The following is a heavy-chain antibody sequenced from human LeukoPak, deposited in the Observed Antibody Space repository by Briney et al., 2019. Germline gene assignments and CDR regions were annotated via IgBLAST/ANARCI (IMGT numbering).Heavy chain of an antibody. CDR3: ARDVRPDY. CDR2: IKQDGSEK. Sequence: GGSLRLSCAASGFTFSSYWMSWVRQAPGEGLEWVANIKQDGSEKYYMESVKGRFSISRDNAKNTLYVEMNALRAEDTAVYYSARDVRPDYWGQGTLVTVST. J-gene: IGHJ4*02. V-gene: IGHV3-7*04. CDR1: GFTFSSYW.